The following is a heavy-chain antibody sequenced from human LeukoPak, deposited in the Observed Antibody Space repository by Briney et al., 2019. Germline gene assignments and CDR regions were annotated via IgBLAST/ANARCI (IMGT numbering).Heavy chain of an antibody. CDR1: VGSISRYY. CDR3: ARHLQWAIPPSPYGMNV. J-gene: IGHJ6*02. D-gene: IGHD3-3*01. CDR2: IYYSGNT. Sequence: SRTLSLTCSVSVGSISRYYWSRVRQPPGKGLEWIGYIYYSGNTNYLPSLKSRVTISLDTSKSQFSLKLYSVTAADTAVYYGARHLQWAIPPSPYGMNVWGQGTTVTVSS. V-gene: IGHV4-59*08.